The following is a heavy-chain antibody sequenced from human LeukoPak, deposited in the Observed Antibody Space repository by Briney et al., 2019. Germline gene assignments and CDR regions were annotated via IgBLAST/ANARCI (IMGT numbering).Heavy chain of an antibody. D-gene: IGHD2-2*01. CDR2: INPSGGST. CDR3: ARDQRVVTATRGMDV. CDR1: GYTFTTYF. J-gene: IGHJ6*02. Sequence: ASVRVSCKASGYTFTTYFIHWVRQASGQGLEWMGLINPSGGSTNYAQKFQGRVTMNRDTSTSTVYMELSSLRSEDTAVYYCARDQRVVTATRGMDVWGQGTTVTVSS. V-gene: IGHV1-46*01.